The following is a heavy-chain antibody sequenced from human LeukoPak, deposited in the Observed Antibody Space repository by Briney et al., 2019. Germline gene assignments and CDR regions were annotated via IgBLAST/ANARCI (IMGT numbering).Heavy chain of an antibody. CDR1: GFTFSTYS. D-gene: IGHD3-9*01. CDR3: AKVSNILTGYYDY. CDR2: ISSDGKYI. Sequence: GGSLRLSCAASGFTFSTYSMNWVRQAPGKGLEWVSAISSDGKYIYYPDSVKGRFTVSRDNAKNSLYLQMNSLRTEDTALYYCAKVSNILTGYYDYWGQGTLVTVSS. J-gene: IGHJ4*02. V-gene: IGHV3-21*04.